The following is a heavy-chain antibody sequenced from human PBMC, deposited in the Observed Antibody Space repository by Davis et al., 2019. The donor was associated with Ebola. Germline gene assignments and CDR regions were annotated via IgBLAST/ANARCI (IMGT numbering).Heavy chain of an antibody. CDR1: GYTFTGYY. D-gene: IGHD6-13*01. V-gene: IGHV1-2*02. Sequence: ASVKVSCKASGYTFTGYYMYWVRQAPGQGLEWMGWINPNNGASTSVQKFQGRVTMTRDTSISAVFLEVHGLTSDDTAVYYCTKDFSIASAGTVDNRGQGTLVPVSS. CDR2: INPNNGAS. CDR3: TKDFSIASAGTVDN. J-gene: IGHJ4*02.